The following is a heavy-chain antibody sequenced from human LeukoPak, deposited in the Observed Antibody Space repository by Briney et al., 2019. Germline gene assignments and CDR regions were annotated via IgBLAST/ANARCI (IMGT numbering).Heavy chain of an antibody. J-gene: IGHJ4*02. Sequence: GASVKVSCEASGYTFTGYYMHWVRQAPGQGLEWMGWINPNSGGTNYAQKFQGRVTMTRDTSISTAYMELSRLRSDDTAVYYCARPVLSGAAAADFDYWGQGTLVTVS. CDR2: INPNSGGT. CDR1: GYTFTGYY. CDR3: ARPVLSGAAAADFDY. D-gene: IGHD6-13*01. V-gene: IGHV1-2*02.